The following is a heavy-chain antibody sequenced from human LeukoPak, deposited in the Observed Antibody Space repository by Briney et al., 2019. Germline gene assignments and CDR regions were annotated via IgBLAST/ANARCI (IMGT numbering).Heavy chain of an antibody. J-gene: IGHJ4*02. D-gene: IGHD2-8*01. Sequence: SVKVSCKASGYTFTAYYIHWVRQAPGQGLEWMGGTIPMFGTVNYAQNLQGRFTITADESTTTAFMELSSLTSDDTAVYYCARDNGRRRGLLDSWGQGTLVTVSS. CDR2: TIPMFGTV. CDR3: ARDNGRRRGLLDS. V-gene: IGHV1-69*13. CDR1: GYTFTAYY.